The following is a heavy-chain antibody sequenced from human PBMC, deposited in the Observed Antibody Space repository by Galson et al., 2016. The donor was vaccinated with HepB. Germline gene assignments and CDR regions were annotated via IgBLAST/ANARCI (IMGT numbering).Heavy chain of an antibody. CDR2: IKGGGVSP. V-gene: IGHV3-23*01. D-gene: IGHD3-10*01. Sequence: SLRLSCAASGFTFSNYAMNWVRQAPGKGPEWVSGIKGGGVSPKYADSVTGRFTISRDNTNNTLHLQMNSLRAEDTAVYYCVKDFYGSGSYYSVGHDHWGQGTLVTVSS. J-gene: IGHJ4*02. CDR1: GFTFSNYA. CDR3: VKDFYGSGSYYSVGHDH.